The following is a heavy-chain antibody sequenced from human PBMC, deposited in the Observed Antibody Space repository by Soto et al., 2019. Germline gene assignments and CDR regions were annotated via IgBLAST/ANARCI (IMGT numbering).Heavy chain of an antibody. D-gene: IGHD6-6*01. CDR3: ARDSSSSGYYYGMDV. Sequence: QVHLVQSGAEVKKPGASVKVSCTASNETLTTYGISWVRQAPGQGLEWMGWVSGYSGHSSSAQEFQDRVIMTTDTSTNTASMELRSLTSDDSAVYFCARDSSSSGYYYGMDVWGQGTTVTVSS. CDR1: NETLTTYG. J-gene: IGHJ6*02. CDR2: VSGYSGHS. V-gene: IGHV1-18*01.